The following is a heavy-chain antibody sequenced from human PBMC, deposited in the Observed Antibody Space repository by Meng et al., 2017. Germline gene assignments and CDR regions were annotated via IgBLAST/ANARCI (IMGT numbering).Heavy chain of an antibody. CDR2: LNAGNGDT. D-gene: IGHD2-15*01. CDR1: GYTFTSYA. V-gene: IGHV1-3*01. Sequence: VQLVQAVAGVKEPGASVKFSCKASGYTFTSYAMHWVRQAPGQSLEWMGWLNAGNGDTKYSQKFQGRVTITRDSSASTAYMELSSLRSEDTAVYYCARDSCTGGICYRGSFDYWAQGTLVTVSS. CDR3: ARDSCTGGICYRGSFDY. J-gene: IGHJ4*02.